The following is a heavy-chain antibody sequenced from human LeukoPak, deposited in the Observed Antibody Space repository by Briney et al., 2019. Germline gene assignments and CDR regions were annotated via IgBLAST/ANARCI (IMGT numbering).Heavy chain of an antibody. CDR2: IIPIFGTA. J-gene: IGHJ4*02. Sequence: SVKVSCKASGGTFSSYAISWVRQAPGQGLEWMGGIIPIFGTANYAQKFQGRVTITADESTSTAYMELSSLRSEDTAVYYCARGYSGWYYFDYWGQGTLVTVSS. V-gene: IGHV1-69*13. CDR1: GGTFSSYA. D-gene: IGHD6-19*01. CDR3: ARGYSGWYYFDY.